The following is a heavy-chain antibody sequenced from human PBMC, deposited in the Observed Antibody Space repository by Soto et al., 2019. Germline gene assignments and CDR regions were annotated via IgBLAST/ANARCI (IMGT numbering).Heavy chain of an antibody. D-gene: IGHD3-22*01. V-gene: IGHV3-74*01. CDR3: TERGKYDNRVFDY. CDR2: INSDGSFT. J-gene: IGHJ4*02. CDR1: GFTFRNFW. Sequence: GGSLRLSCAASGFTFRNFWMHWVRQAPGKGLVWVSRINSDGSFTTYATSYAASVKGRFTISRDDSKNTAYLQMDSLKTEDTAVYYCTERGKYDNRVFDYWSQGTLVTVSS.